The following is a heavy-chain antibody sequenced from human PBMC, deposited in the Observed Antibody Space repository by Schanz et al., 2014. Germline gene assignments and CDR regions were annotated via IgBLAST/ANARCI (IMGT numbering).Heavy chain of an antibody. CDR1: GFTFSSYG. D-gene: IGHD2-15*01. CDR2: ISASGGST. Sequence: QVQLVESGGGVVQFGRSLRLSCAASGFTFSSYGMHWVRQAPGKGLEWVSTISASGGSTYYADSVKGRFTISRDNSKNILYLQMNTLRAEDTAVYYCARDRGYCSGGSCLAFDYWGQGTLVTVSS. V-gene: IGHV3-NL1*01. J-gene: IGHJ4*02. CDR3: ARDRGYCSGGSCLAFDY.